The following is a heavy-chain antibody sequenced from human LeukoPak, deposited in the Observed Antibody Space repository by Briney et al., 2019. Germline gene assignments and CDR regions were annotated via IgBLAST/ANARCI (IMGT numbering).Heavy chain of an antibody. CDR3: ARPPPGYSYPYFEY. CDR2: ISASSSYI. D-gene: IGHD5-18*01. J-gene: IGHJ4*02. Sequence: GGSLRLSCAASGFTFSSYSMNWVRQAPGKGVEWVSSISASSSYIYYADSMKGRFTISRDNAKSSVSLQMDSLRADDTAVYYCARPPPGYSYPYFEYWGQGTLVTVSS. V-gene: IGHV3-21*01. CDR1: GFTFSSYS.